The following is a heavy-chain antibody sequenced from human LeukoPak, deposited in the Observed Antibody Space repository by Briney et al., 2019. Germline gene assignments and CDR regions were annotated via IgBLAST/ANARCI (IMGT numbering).Heavy chain of an antibody. D-gene: IGHD3-10*01. V-gene: IGHV3-23*01. CDR3: AKGTLWFGEFGAFDI. CDR2: ISGSGGST. CDR1: GFTFSSYA. Sequence: GGSLRLSCAASGFTFSSYAMSWVRQAPGKGLEWVSAISGSGGSTYYADSVEGRFTISRDNSKNTLYLQMNSLRAEDTAVYYCAKGTLWFGEFGAFDIWGQGTMVTVSS. J-gene: IGHJ3*02.